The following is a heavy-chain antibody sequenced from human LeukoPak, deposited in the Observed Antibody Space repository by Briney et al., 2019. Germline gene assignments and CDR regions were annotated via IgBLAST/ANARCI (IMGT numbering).Heavy chain of an antibody. CDR1: GGSFSGYY. J-gene: IGHJ5*02. CDR3: ARDRARGRPFDP. V-gene: IGHV4-34*01. D-gene: IGHD1-14*01. Sequence: PSETLSLTCAVYGGSFSGYYWTWIRQPPGKGLEWIGEINHSGSTNYNPSLKSRVTISVDTSKNQFSLRLSSVTAADTAVYYCARDRARGRPFDPWGQGTLVTVSS. CDR2: INHSGST.